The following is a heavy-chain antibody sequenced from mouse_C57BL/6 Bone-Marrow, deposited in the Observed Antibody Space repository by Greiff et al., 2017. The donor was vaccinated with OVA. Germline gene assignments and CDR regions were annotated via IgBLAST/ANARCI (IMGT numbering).Heavy chain of an antibody. Sequence: EVKLQQSGPELVKPGASVKISCKASGYTFTDYYMNWVKQSHGKSLEWIGDINPNNGGTSYNQKFKGKATLTVDKSSSTAYMELRSLTSEDSAVYYCASDYGSSYRYFDVWGTGTTVTVSS. CDR2: INPNNGGT. V-gene: IGHV1-26*01. CDR3: ASDYGSSYRYFDV. CDR1: GYTFTDYY. D-gene: IGHD1-1*01. J-gene: IGHJ1*03.